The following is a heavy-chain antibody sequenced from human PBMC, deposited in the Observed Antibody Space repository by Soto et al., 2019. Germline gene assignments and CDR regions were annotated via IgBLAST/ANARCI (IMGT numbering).Heavy chain of an antibody. CDR1: GGSFSGYY. J-gene: IGHJ5*02. CDR2: INHSGST. V-gene: IGHV4-34*01. D-gene: IGHD6-19*01. Sequence: SETLSLTCAVYGGSFSGYYWSWIRQPPGKGLEWIGEINHSGSTNYNPSLKSRVTISVDTSKNQFSLKLSSVTAADTAVYYCARGRRSCWYRRRSSWFDPWGQGTLVNFSS. CDR3: ARGRRSCWYRRRSSWFDP.